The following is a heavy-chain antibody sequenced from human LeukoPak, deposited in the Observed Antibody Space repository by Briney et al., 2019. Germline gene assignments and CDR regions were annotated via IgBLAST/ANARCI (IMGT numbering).Heavy chain of an antibody. CDR3: ARVSGVTPRY. V-gene: IGHV3-11*04. CDR2: LNGGGSTT. D-gene: IGHD4-23*01. J-gene: IGHJ4*02. Sequence: GGSLRLSCAASGFTLSDYNMNWVRQAPGKGLEWVSYLNGGGSTTYYADSVKGRFTVSRDGGENSLFLQMNSLRVEDTAVYYCARVSGVTPRYWGQGTLVIVSS. CDR1: GFTLSDYN.